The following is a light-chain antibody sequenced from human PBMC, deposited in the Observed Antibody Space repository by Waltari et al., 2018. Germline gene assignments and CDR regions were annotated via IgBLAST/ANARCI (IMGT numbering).Light chain of an antibody. V-gene: IGLV2-23*01. CDR2: EAV. Sequence: QSALTQPASVSGSPGQSITTPCTGASADLASYNLVSWYQHHPDNAPKLMIYEAVKRPSGVSNRFAGAKSGTTASLIISGLQADDEADYYCCSYTGSSTSYGCGSGTKVTVL. J-gene: IGLJ1*01. CDR3: CSYTGSSTSYG. CDR1: SADLASYNL.